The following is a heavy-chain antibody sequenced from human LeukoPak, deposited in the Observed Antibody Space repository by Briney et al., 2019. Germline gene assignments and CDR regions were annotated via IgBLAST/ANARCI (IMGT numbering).Heavy chain of an antibody. D-gene: IGHD1-26*01. Sequence: PGGSLRLSWAASGFTVSSNYMSWVRQAPGKGLEWVSVIYSGGSTYYADSVKGRFTISRDNSKNTLYLQMNSLRAEDTAVYYCARSTVGAPNYWGQGTLVTVSS. CDR3: ARSTVGAPNY. CDR2: IYSGGST. J-gene: IGHJ4*02. V-gene: IGHV3-53*01. CDR1: GFTVSSNY.